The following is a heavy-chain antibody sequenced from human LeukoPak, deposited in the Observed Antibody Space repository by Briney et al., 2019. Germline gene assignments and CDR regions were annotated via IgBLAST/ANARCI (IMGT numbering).Heavy chain of an antibody. CDR3: ATTINYYDSSGYYYFDY. CDR1: GGSISSYY. Sequence: SETLSLTCTVSGGSISSYYWSWIRQPAGKGLEWIGRIYTSGSTNYNPSLKSRVTISVDTPKNQFSLKLSSVTAADTAVYYCATTINYYDSSGYYYFDYWGQGTLVTVSS. CDR2: IYTSGST. J-gene: IGHJ4*02. D-gene: IGHD3-22*01. V-gene: IGHV4-4*07.